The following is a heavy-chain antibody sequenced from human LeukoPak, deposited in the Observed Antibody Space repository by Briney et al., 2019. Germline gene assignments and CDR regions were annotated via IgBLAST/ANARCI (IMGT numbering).Heavy chain of an antibody. CDR3: ARDTNFGVVTSPSC. CDR2: INPNSGGT. Sequence: ASVKVSCKASRYTFTGYYMHWVRQAPGQGLEWMGWINPNSGGTNYAQKFQGRVTMTRDTSISTAYMELSRLRSDDTAVYYCARDTNFGVVTSPSCWGQGTMVTV. V-gene: IGHV1-2*02. J-gene: IGHJ3*01. CDR1: RYTFTGYY. D-gene: IGHD3-3*01.